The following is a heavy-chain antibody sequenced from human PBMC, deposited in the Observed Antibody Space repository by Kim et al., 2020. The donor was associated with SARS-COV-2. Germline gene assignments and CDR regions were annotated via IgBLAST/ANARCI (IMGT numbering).Heavy chain of an antibody. CDR1: GFTFGDYA. CDR2: IRSKAYGGTT. CDR3: TRQYCSGGSCYSPVTTLPFDY. J-gene: IGHJ4*02. D-gene: IGHD2-15*01. Sequence: GGSLRLSCTASGFTFGDYAMSWFRQAPGKGLEWVGFIRSKAYGGTTEYAASVKGRFTISRDDSKSIAYLQMNSLKTEDTAVYYCTRQYCSGGSCYSPVTTLPFDYWGQGTLVTVSS. V-gene: IGHV3-49*03.